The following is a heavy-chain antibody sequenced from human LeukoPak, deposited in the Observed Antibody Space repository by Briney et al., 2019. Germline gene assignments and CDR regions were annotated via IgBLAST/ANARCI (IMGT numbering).Heavy chain of an antibody. CDR3: ARGVAGYGPYDY. D-gene: IGHD5-12*01. V-gene: IGHV4-59*01. J-gene: IGHJ4*02. CDR1: GDSISTYY. Sequence: SETLSPTCTVSGDSISTYYWSWIRQPPGKGLEWIGYMYYSGSTNYNPSLKSRVTISLDTPKNQFSLRLNSVTAADTAVYYCARGVAGYGPYDYWGQGTLVTVSP. CDR2: MYYSGST.